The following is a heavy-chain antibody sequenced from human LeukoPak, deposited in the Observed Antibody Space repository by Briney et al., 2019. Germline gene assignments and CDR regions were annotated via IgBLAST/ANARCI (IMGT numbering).Heavy chain of an antibody. J-gene: IGHJ3*02. CDR2: MNPNSGAT. CDR1: GFTFTSHD. CDR3: ARDAREAAAADDAFDI. Sequence: GASVKVSCKTSGFTFTSHDYNWVRQATGQGLEWMGWMNPNSGATGYALKFQGRVTMTRDTSITTVYMELSSLTSEDTAVYYCARDAREAAAADDAFDIWGRGTMVIVSS. V-gene: IGHV1-8*01. D-gene: IGHD6-13*01.